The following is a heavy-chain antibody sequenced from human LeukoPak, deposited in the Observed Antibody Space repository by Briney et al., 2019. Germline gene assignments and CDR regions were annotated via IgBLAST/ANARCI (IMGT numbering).Heavy chain of an antibody. CDR3: TTDEDWNYARKDV. CDR1: GFTFNYAW. J-gene: IGHJ6*02. CDR2: TVSEIDGGTT. Sequence: GGSLRLSCAASGFTFNYAWMSWVRQVPGKGLEWVGQTVSEIDGGTTDYATPVKGRFTISRDDSKSTLYLQMNSLKVEDTAVYYCTTDEDWNYARKDVWGQGATVIVSS. D-gene: IGHD1-7*01. V-gene: IGHV3-15*04.